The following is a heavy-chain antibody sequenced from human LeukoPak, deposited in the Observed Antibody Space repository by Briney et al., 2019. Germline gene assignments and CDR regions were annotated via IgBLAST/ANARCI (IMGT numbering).Heavy chain of an antibody. CDR2: INHSGST. V-gene: IGHV4-34*01. J-gene: IGHJ4*02. D-gene: IGHD1-26*01. Sequence: SETLSLTCAVYGGSFSGYYWSWIRQPPGKGLEWIGEINHSGSTNYNPSLKSRVTISVDTSKNQFSLKLGSVTAADTAVYYCARDPGGYWGQGTLVTVSS. CDR1: GGSFSGYY. CDR3: ARDPGGY.